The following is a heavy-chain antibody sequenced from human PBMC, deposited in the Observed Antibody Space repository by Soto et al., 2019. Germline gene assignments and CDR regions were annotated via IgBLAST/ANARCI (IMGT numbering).Heavy chain of an antibody. V-gene: IGHV4-59*01. D-gene: IGHD6-13*01. Sequence: SETLSLTCTVSGGSIISYYWSWIRQPPGKGLEWIGYIYYSGSTNYNPSLKSRVTISVDTSKNQFSLKLSSVTAADTAVYYCARGMGSWYEGGQGDDAFDIWGQGKMVTVS. CDR1: GGSIISYY. J-gene: IGHJ3*02. CDR3: ARGMGSWYEGGQGDDAFDI. CDR2: IYYSGST.